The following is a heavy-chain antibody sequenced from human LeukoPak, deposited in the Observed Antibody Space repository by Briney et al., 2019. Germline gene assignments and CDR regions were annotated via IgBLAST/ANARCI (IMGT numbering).Heavy chain of an antibody. Sequence: PGGSLRLSCAASGFTVSSNYMSWVRQAPGKGLEWVSSISGVGSTSYADSVKGRFTISRDNSRCTLYLQMDSLRPEDTAVYYCARSGYYYDSSGSSSWGQGTLVTVSS. J-gene: IGHJ5*02. CDR3: ARSGYYYDSSGSSS. CDR1: GFTVSSNY. D-gene: IGHD3-22*01. CDR2: ISGVGST. V-gene: IGHV3-66*01.